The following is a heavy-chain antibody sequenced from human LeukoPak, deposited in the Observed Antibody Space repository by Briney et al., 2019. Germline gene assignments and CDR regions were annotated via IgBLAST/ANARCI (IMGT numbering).Heavy chain of an antibody. CDR2: IYTSGST. CDR1: GGSISSYY. CDR3: ARGQARLGWFDP. J-gene: IGHJ5*02. D-gene: IGHD6-19*01. V-gene: IGHV4-4*07. Sequence: SETLSLTCTVSGGSISSYYWSWIRQPAGKGLEWIGRIYTSGSTNYNPSLKSRVTMSVDTSKNQFSLKLRSGTAADTAVYYCARGQARLGWFDPWGQGTLVTVSS.